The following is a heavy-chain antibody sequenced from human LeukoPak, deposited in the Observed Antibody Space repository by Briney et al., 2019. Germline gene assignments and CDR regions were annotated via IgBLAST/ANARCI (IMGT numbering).Heavy chain of an antibody. V-gene: IGHV4-39*07. Sequence: SETLSLTCTVSGGSISSSSYYWGWIRQPPGKGLEWIGSIYYSGSTYYNPSLKSRVTISVDTSKNQFSLKLSSVTAADTAVYYCARHAYSSGWSRGDYWGQGTLVTVSS. CDR3: ARHAYSSGWSRGDY. CDR1: GGSISSSSYY. D-gene: IGHD6-19*01. CDR2: IYYSGST. J-gene: IGHJ4*02.